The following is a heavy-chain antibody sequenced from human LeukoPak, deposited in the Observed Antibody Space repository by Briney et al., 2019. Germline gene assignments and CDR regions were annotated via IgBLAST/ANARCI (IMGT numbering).Heavy chain of an antibody. CDR2: IGSSSSFM. Sequence: SGGSLRLSCAASGFTFSSYTMNWVRQAPGKGLEWVSSIGSSSSFMYSADSVKGRFTISRDNAKNSLYLQMNSLRAEDTAVYYCARDDAFDIWGQGTMVTVSS. CDR3: ARDDAFDI. V-gene: IGHV3-21*01. J-gene: IGHJ3*02. CDR1: GFTFSSYT.